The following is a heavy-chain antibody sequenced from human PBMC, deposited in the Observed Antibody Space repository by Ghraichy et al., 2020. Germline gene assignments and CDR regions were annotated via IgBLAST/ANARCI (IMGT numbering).Heavy chain of an antibody. D-gene: IGHD4-17*01. Sequence: SETLSLTCTVSGGSISSSSYYWGWIRQPPGKGLEWIGSIYYSGSTYYNPSLKSRVTISVDTSKNQFSLKLSSVTAADTAVYYCARPPHYGDYGAFDIWGQGTMVTVSS. CDR1: GGSISSSSYY. V-gene: IGHV4-39*01. CDR3: ARPPHYGDYGAFDI. CDR2: IYYSGST. J-gene: IGHJ3*02.